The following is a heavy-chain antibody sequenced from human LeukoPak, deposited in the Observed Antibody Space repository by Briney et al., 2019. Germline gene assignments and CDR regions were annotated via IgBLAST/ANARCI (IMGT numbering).Heavy chain of an antibody. Sequence: GGSLRLSCAASGFTFDDYAMHWVRQAPGKGLEWVSGISWNSGSIGYADSVKGRFTISRDNAENSLYLQMNSLRAEDTAVYYCARERGGRSGDYWGQGTLVTVSS. D-gene: IGHD3-16*01. CDR1: GFTFDDYA. V-gene: IGHV3-9*01. CDR3: ARERGGRSGDY. J-gene: IGHJ4*02. CDR2: ISWNSGSI.